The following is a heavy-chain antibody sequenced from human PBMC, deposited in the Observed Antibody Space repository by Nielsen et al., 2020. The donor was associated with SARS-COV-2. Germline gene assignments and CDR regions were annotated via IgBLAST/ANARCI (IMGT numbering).Heavy chain of an antibody. D-gene: IGHD3-22*01. J-gene: IGHJ4*02. V-gene: IGHV3-73*01. CDR3: TRPGGYYDSSPFDY. CDR1: GFTFSSYG. CDR2: IRSKANSYAT. Sequence: GESLKISCAASGFTFSSYGMHWVRQASGKGLEWVGRIRSKANSYATAYAASVKGRFTISRDDSKNTAYLQMNSLKTEDTAVYYCTRPGGYYDSSPFDYWGQGTLVTVSS.